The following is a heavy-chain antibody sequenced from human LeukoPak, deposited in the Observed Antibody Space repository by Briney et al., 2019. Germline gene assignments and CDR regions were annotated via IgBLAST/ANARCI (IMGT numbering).Heavy chain of an antibody. CDR3: ARGQGIVDKYYFDY. CDR2: IIPIFGTA. V-gene: IGHV1-69*13. J-gene: IGHJ4*02. CDR1: GGTFSSYA. Sequence: GASVKVSCKASGGTFSSYAISWVRQAPGQGLEWMGGIIPIFGTANYAQKFQGRVTITADESTSTAYMELSSLRSEDTAVYYWARGQGIVDKYYFDYWGQGPLVTVSS. D-gene: IGHD3-22*01.